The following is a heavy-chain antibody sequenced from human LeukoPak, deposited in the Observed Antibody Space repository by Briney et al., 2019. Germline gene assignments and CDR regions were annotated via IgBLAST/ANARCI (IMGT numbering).Heavy chain of an antibody. CDR3: ARDRRDSLSRHFDY. J-gene: IGHJ4*02. CDR2: ISSSGSTK. Sequence: GGSLRLSCVVSGFTFSSHEMNWVRQAPGKGLEWVSYISSSGSTKYYADSVKGRFTISRDNAKNSLYLQVNSLRAEDTAVYYCARDRRDSLSRHFDYWGQGTLVTVSS. CDR1: GFTFSSHE. V-gene: IGHV3-48*03. D-gene: IGHD3/OR15-3a*01.